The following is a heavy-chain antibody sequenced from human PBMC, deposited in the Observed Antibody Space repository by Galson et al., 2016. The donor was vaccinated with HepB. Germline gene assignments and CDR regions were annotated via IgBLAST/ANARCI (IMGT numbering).Heavy chain of an antibody. V-gene: IGHV1-69*13. CDR2: MIPMLATA. J-gene: IGHJ6*02. CDR3: ARSFWGKYETGYYHYALDV. CDR1: GGTFSRFA. Sequence: SVKVSCKASGGTFSRFAISWVRQAPGQGLEWMGGMIPMLATAHYAQRFQGRVTVSADESTSTAYMELSSLRSDDTAVYYCARSFWGKYETGYYHYALDVWGHGTTVTVSS. D-gene: IGHD3-16*01.